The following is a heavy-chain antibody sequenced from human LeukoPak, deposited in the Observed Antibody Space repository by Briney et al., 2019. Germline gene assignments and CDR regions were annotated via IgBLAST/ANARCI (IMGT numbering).Heavy chain of an antibody. CDR2: IYSDNT. CDR1: GFTVSSNS. Sequence: GGSLRLSCTVSGFTVSSNSMSWVRQAPGKGLEWVSFIYSDNTHYSDSVKGRFTISRDNAKNSVYLQMNSLRAEDTAVYYCARERSAWRIWGQGTMVTVSP. CDR3: ARERSAWRI. J-gene: IGHJ3*02. V-gene: IGHV3-53*01. D-gene: IGHD1-1*01.